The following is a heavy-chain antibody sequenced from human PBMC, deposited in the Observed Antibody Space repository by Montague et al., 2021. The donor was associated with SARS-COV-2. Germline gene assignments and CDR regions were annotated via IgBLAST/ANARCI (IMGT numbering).Heavy chain of an antibody. J-gene: IGHJ4*02. D-gene: IGHD1-26*01. CDR3: ARETNWSYGSSFDY. CDR1: GFTFSSYS. Sequence: ETLSLTCAASGFTFSSYSMNWVRQAPGKGLEWVSSISSSSSYIYYADSVKGRFTISRDNAKNSLYLQMNSLKAEDTAVYYCARETNWSYGSSFDYWGQGTLVTVSS. V-gene: IGHV3-21*01. CDR2: ISSSSSYI.